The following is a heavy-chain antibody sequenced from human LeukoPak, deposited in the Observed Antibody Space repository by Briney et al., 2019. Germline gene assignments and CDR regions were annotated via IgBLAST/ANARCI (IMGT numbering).Heavy chain of an antibody. D-gene: IGHD4-23*01. V-gene: IGHV4-59*01. J-gene: IGHJ4*02. Sequence: SETLSLTCTVSGGSISSYYWSWIRQPPGKGLEWIGYIYYSGSTNYNPSLKSRVTISVDTSKNQFSLKLSSVTAADTAVYYCARGPFGGNSEFDYWGQGTLVTVSS. CDR2: IYYSGST. CDR3: ARGPFGGNSEFDY. CDR1: GGSISSYY.